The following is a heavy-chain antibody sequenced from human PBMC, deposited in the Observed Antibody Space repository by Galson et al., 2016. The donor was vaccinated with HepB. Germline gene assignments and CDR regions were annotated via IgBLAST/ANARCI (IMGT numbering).Heavy chain of an antibody. V-gene: IGHV3-30*04. D-gene: IGHD3-10*01. CDR1: GFTFSSYT. J-gene: IGHJ4*02. CDR3: ARDKLVWFGGYFFDN. Sequence: SLRLSCAAAGFTFSSYTLHWVRQAPGKGLEWVAVISYDATKKFYADSVKGRFSISRDNSNNTLYLQMNSLRTEDTAVYYCARDKLVWFGGYFFDNWGQGTLVTVSS. CDR2: ISYDATKK.